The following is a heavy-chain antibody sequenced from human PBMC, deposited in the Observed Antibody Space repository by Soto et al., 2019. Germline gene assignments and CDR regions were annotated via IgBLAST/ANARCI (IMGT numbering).Heavy chain of an antibody. CDR3: ARDTAMVSYYYMDV. CDR2: IYYSGST. V-gene: IGHV4-31*03. D-gene: IGHD5-18*01. J-gene: IGHJ6*03. Sequence: SEMMSLTCTVSGGSISSGGYYWSWIRQHPGKGLEWIGYIYYSGSTYYNPSLKSRVTISVDTSKNQFSLKLSSVTAADTAVYYCARDTAMVSYYYMDVWXKWTTVTVSS. CDR1: GGSISSGGYY.